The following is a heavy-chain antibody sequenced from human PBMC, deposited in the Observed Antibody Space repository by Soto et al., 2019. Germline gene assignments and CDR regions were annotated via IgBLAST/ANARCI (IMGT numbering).Heavy chain of an antibody. CDR1: GFAVSSNY. J-gene: IGHJ4*02. V-gene: IGHV3-66*01. D-gene: IGHD6-19*01. CDR2: VHSGGGT. Sequence: EVQLVESGGGLVQPGGSLRLSCAASGFAVSSNYMTWVRQAPGKGLAWVSVVHSGGGTYYADSVKDRFTLSRDNSKNAVYLQMTSLIAEDTALYYCATGGSGVFDYWGQGTLVNVSS. CDR3: ATGGSGVFDY.